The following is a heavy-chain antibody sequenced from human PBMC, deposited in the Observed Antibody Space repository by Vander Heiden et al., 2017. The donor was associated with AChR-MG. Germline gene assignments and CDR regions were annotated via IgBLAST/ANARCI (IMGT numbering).Heavy chain of an antibody. CDR2: IDYSGST. J-gene: IGHJ6*03. V-gene: IGHV4-61*08. CDR1: GGSFSSGGYY. D-gene: IGHD1-1*01. CDR3: AREDWNANYYSYYMDV. Sequence: QVQPHESSPGVVKPSETLSLTRPVSGGSFSSGGYYWSWIRQPPGNGLEWIGYIDYSGSTNYNPSLKWRVTISVDTSKNQCSMQLSSVTGAETDVYYCAREDWNANYYSYYMDVWGKGTTVTVSS.